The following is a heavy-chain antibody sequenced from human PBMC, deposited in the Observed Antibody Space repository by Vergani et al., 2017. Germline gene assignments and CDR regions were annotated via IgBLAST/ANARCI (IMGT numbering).Heavy chain of an antibody. Sequence: QVQLVESGGGVVQPGGSLRLSCAASGFTFSSHGMHWVRQAPGKGLEWVAFIRYDGSNKYYADSVKGRFTISRDNSKNTLYLQMNSLRAEDTAVYYCAKETYYYGSGTYVDPWGQGTLVTVSS. V-gene: IGHV3-30*02. D-gene: IGHD3-10*01. CDR1: GFTFSSHG. CDR3: AKETYYYGSGTYVDP. J-gene: IGHJ5*02. CDR2: IRYDGSNK.